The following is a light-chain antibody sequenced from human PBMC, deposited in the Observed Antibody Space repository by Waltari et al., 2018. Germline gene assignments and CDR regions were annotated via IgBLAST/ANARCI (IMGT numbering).Light chain of an antibody. CDR1: SSDVGGYNY. J-gene: IGLJ1*01. CDR2: EVS. CDR3: SSYAGNNVYV. Sequence: QSALTQPRSVSGSPGQSVTISCTGPSSDVGGYNYVSWYQHHPGKAPKLMIYEVSKRPSGVPDRFSGSQSGSTASLTVSGLQAEDEADYYCSSYAGNNVYVFGSGTKVTVL. V-gene: IGLV2-11*01.